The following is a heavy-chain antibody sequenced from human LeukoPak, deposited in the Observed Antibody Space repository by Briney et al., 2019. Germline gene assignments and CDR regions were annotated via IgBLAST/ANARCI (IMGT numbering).Heavy chain of an antibody. CDR1: GFTFSSYG. D-gene: IGHD2-21*02. J-gene: IGHJ4*02. CDR2: IWYDGSNK. Sequence: GGSLRLSCAASGFTFSSYGMHRVRQAPGKGLEWVAVIWYDGSNKYYADSVKGRFTISRDNSKNTLYLQMNSLRAEDMAVYYCARATMATAPSSDYWGQGTLVTVSS. V-gene: IGHV3-33*01. CDR3: ARATMATAPSSDY.